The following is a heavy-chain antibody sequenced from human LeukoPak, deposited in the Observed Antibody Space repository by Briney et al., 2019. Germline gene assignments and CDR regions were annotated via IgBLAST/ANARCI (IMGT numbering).Heavy chain of an antibody. CDR2: IIPIFGTA. CDR1: GGTFISYA. J-gene: IGHJ4*02. Sequence: SVKVSCKASGGTFISYAIIWVRRAPGQGLGWLGGIIPIFGTANSAQKFQGRVTITAAESTSTAYMELSSMRSEDTAVYYCARLRGYYDSSGYIDYWGQGTLVTVSS. V-gene: IGHV1-69*01. CDR3: ARLRGYYDSSGYIDY. D-gene: IGHD3-22*01.